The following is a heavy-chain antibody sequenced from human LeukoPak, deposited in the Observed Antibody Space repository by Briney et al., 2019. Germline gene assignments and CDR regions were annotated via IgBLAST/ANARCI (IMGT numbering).Heavy chain of an antibody. Sequence: GGSLRLSCAASGFSFSNYWMSWVRQAPGKGLEWVANIKQDGSEKYYVDSVKGRFTTSRDNAKNSLYLQMDSLRAEDTAVYYCARDDCTNGVCCFDYWGQGTLVTVSS. J-gene: IGHJ4*02. D-gene: IGHD2-8*01. CDR1: GFSFSNYW. CDR2: IKQDGSEK. CDR3: ARDDCTNGVCCFDY. V-gene: IGHV3-7*01.